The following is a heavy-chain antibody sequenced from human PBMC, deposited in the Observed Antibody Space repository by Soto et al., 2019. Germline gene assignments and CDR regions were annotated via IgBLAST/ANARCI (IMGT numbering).Heavy chain of an antibody. D-gene: IGHD6-13*01. CDR3: ARSTSSSWFDYWFDP. V-gene: IGHV5-51*01. Sequence: GESLKISCKGSGYRFTTYWIGWVRQMPGKGLEWMGLIYPGDSNTRFSPSFQGQVTISADKSISTAYLQWSSLKASDTAMYYCARSTSSSWFDYWFDPWGQGTLGNVSS. CDR2: IYPGDSNT. CDR1: GYRFTTYW. J-gene: IGHJ5*02.